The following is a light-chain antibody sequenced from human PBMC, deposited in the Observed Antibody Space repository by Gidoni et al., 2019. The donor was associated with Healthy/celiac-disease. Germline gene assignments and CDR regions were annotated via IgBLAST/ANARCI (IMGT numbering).Light chain of an antibody. CDR2: DVS. CDR3: SSYTSSSTLV. CDR1: SSDVGGYNY. J-gene: IGLJ3*02. Sequence: QSALTQPASVSWSPGQSITISCTGTSSDVGGYNYVSGYQQHPGKAPKLMIYDVSNRPSGVSNRFSGSKSGNTASLTISGLQAEDEADYYCSSYTSSSTLVFGGGTKLTVL. V-gene: IGLV2-14*01.